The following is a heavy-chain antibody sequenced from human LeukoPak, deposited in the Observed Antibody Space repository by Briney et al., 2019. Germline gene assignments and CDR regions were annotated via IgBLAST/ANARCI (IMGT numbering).Heavy chain of an antibody. J-gene: IGHJ3*02. D-gene: IGHD4-17*01. CDR3: ARVDWTVTTDAFDI. Sequence: GASVKVSCKASGYTFTGYYMHWVRQAPGQGLEWMGRINPNSGGTNYAQKFQGRVTMTRDTSISTPYMELSRLRSDDTAVYYCARVDWTVTTDAFDIWGQGTMVTVSS. V-gene: IGHV1-2*06. CDR1: GYTFTGYY. CDR2: INPNSGGT.